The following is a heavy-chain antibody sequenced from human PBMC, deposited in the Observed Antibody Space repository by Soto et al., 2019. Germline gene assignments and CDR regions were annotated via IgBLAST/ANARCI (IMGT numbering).Heavy chain of an antibody. Sequence: QVQLVQSGAEVKKPGSSVKVSCKDSGGTFSTYSMFWVRQAPGQGLEWMGRIIPMLGIRNYAQRFQDRVTITEDKSTATAHMERSSLRSEDTALYYCTIGSWSGEVFDIWGQGTMVTVSS. J-gene: IGHJ3*02. D-gene: IGHD2-21*01. V-gene: IGHV1-69*02. CDR1: GGTFSTYS. CDR3: TIGSWSGEVFDI. CDR2: IIPMLGIR.